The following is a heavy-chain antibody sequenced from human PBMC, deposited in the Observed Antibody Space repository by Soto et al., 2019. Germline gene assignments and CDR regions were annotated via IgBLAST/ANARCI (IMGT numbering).Heavy chain of an antibody. Sequence: QVHLVESGGGLVKPGGSLRLSCAASGFAFSDYYMSWIRQAPGKGLEWVAYITSSSSNFTNYADSVKGRFTISRDNAKNSVYLQMNSLTAEDPAVYYCVRDRGYSGYTYWGQGTMVTVSA. V-gene: IGHV3-11*06. CDR3: VRDRGYSGYTY. CDR1: GFAFSDYY. J-gene: IGHJ4*02. CDR2: ITSSSSNFT. D-gene: IGHD5-12*01.